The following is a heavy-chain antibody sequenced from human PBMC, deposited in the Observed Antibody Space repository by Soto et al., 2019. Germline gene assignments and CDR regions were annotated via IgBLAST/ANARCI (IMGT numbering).Heavy chain of an antibody. J-gene: IGHJ6*02. V-gene: IGHV3-30*03. D-gene: IGHD2-15*01. CDR1: EFTFSSYA. Sequence: GGSLRLSCEASEFTFSSYAIHFFRQSPFRGLEWVALISFDGTKEYYADSVKGRFIISRDNSKSMVYLQMDSLRPDDTAIYYCARPIPRWSYHYGMDVWGQGTTVTVSS. CDR3: ARPIPRWSYHYGMDV. CDR2: ISFDGTKE.